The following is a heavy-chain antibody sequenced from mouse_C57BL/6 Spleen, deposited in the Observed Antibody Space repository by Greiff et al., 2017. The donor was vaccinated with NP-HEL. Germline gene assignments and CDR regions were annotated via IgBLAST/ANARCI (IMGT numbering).Heavy chain of an antibody. CDR2: ISDGGSYT. CDR1: GFTFSSYA. V-gene: IGHV5-4*03. CDR3: ARGRDYCNYGAY. Sequence: EVKLVESGGGLVKPGGSLKLSCAASGFTFSSYAMSWVRQTPEKRLEWVATISDGGSYTYYPDNVKGRFTISRDNAKNNLYLQMSHLKSDDTAMYYCARGRDYCNYGAYWGTGTLVTVAA. J-gene: IGHJ3*01. D-gene: IGHD2-1*01.